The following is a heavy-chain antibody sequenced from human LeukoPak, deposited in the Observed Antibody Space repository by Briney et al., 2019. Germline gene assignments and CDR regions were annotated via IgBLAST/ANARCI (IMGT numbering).Heavy chain of an antibody. J-gene: IGHJ6*03. CDR1: GGSFSGYY. CDR2: INHSGST. Sequence: SETLSLTCAVYGGSFSGYYWSWIRQPPGKGLEWIGEINHSGSTNYNPSLKSRVTISVDTSKYLFSLKLSSVTAADTAVYYCARRVSDTYYYYYYIDVWGKGTTVTVSS. D-gene: IGHD2-8*01. V-gene: IGHV4-34*01. CDR3: ARRVSDTYYYYYYIDV.